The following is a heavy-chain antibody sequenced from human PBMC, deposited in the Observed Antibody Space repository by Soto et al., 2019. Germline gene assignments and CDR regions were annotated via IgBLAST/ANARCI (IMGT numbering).Heavy chain of an antibody. J-gene: IGHJ4*02. D-gene: IGHD2-2*01. CDR3: ASRSPALDY. V-gene: IGHV3-33*01. CDR2: IWYDGSNK. Sequence: GVLRISPAASWVTLNRDGIHWVPQAPGKGLEWVAVIWYDGSNKYYADFVKGRFTISRDNSKNTLYLQMNSLRAEDTAVYYCASRSPALDYWGQGTLVTVSS. CDR1: WVTLNRDG.